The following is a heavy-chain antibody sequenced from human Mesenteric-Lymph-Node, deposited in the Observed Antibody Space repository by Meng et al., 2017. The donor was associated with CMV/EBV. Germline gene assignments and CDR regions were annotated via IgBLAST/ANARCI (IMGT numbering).Heavy chain of an antibody. CDR3: ARERDDSWSGSWMDV. Sequence: GGSLRLSCVASGLTFSTYSMKWVRQSPGKGLEWVSSISSGSDFKYSADSVEGRFTISRDNSKNTLYLQMNSLRAEDTAVYYCARERDDSWSGSWMDVWGQGTTVTVSS. V-gene: IGHV3-21*01. CDR1: GLTFSTYS. D-gene: IGHD3-3*01. J-gene: IGHJ6*02. CDR2: ISSGSDFK.